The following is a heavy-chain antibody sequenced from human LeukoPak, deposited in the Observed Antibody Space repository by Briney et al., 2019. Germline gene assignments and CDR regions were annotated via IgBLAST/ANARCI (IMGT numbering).Heavy chain of an antibody. CDR1: GYKFPTSW. J-gene: IGHJ4*02. CDR2: IYPDDPDT. V-gene: IGHV5-51*01. CDR3: ARLEGITMVRGVIPRTHFDY. D-gene: IGHD3-10*01. Sequence: GESLKISCKGSGYKFPTSWIAWVRQMPGKGFEWMGVIYPDDPDTIYNPSFEGQVTFSVDKSISTAYLQWSSLKASDTAMYYCARLEGITMVRGVIPRTHFDYWGQGTLVTVSP.